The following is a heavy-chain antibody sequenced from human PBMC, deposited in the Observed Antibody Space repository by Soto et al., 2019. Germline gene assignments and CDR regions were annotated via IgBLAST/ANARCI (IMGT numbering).Heavy chain of an antibody. CDR1: GGSFSGYY. D-gene: IGHD3-10*01. Sequence: QVQLQQWGAGLLKPSETLSLTCAVYGGSFSGYYWSWIRQPPGKGLEWIGEIYHSGSTNYNPSLKSRVTISVDTSKIQFSLKLSSVTAADTAVYYCARNNYSPYYYYYYSMDVWGKGTTVTVSS. CDR3: ARNNYSPYYYYYYSMDV. CDR2: IYHSGST. V-gene: IGHV4-34*01. J-gene: IGHJ6*03.